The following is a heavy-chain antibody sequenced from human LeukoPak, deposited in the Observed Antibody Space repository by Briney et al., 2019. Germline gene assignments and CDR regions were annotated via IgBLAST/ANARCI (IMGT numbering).Heavy chain of an antibody. V-gene: IGHV4-30-2*01. CDR3: ASGNTGYDRDSFDI. J-gene: IGHJ3*02. CDR1: GGSISSGGYS. CDR2: IYHSGST. D-gene: IGHD5-12*01. Sequence: SETLSLTCAVSGGSISSGGYSWSWVRQPPGEGLEWVGYIYHSGSTYYNPSLQSRVTISLDRSKNQFSLKLSSMTAADTAVHCCASGNTGYDRDSFDIWGQGTMVTVSS.